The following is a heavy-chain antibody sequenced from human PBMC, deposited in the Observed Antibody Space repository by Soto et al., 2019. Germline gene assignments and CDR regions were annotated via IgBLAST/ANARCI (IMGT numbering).Heavy chain of an antibody. CDR3: ANRGKISGVGSDV. V-gene: IGHV3-23*01. D-gene: IGHD3-3*01. CDR2: ITASSSST. J-gene: IGHJ6*02. CDR1: GFYFSSNA. Sequence: GSLRLSCAASGFYFSSNAMRWVRQSPVKGLEWVSSITASSSSTDYADSVKGRFTISRDNSNNTLYLQMNSLTAEDTDTYYCANRGKISGVGSDVWGQGTTVTVSS.